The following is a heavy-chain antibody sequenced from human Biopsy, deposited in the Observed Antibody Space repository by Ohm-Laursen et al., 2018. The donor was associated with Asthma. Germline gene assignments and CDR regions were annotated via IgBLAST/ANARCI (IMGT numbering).Heavy chain of an antibody. V-gene: IGHV3-30*03. Sequence: SSLRLSCAAFGFTFSIYDIHWVRQAPGKGLEWVAVISYDGGNKFYGDSVKGRFTISRDNSKNTLYLQMNSLRAEDTAVYYCARKIAARGGMGVWGQGTTVTVSS. CDR2: ISYDGGNK. CDR1: GFTFSIYD. D-gene: IGHD6-6*01. CDR3: ARKIAARGGMGV. J-gene: IGHJ6*02.